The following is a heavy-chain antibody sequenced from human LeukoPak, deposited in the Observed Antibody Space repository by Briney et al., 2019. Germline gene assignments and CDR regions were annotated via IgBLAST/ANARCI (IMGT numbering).Heavy chain of an antibody. CDR1: GFTVSSNY. CDR2: LYSSGDT. J-gene: IGHJ4*02. D-gene: IGHD6-13*01. CDR3: ARVDSRTAQFDY. Sequence: GGSLRLSCTASGFTVSSNYMSWVRQAPGRGLECVSVLYSSGDTYYAASVQGRFTISRDNSENTLYLQMNSLRAEDTAVYHCARVDSRTAQFDYWGQGTLVTVSS. V-gene: IGHV3-66*01.